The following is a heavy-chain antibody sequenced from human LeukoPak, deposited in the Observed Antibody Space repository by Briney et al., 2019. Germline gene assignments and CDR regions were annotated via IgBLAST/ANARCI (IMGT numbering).Heavy chain of an antibody. D-gene: IGHD3-10*01. V-gene: IGHV3-7*04. CDR3: ARDEHQYYHASTGRFDY. CDR2: IKQDGGDK. Sequence: GGSLRLSCTASGFTFSSHWMSWVRQAPGKGLEWVANIKQDGGDKYYVDSVKGRFTISRDNAKNSLYLQMNFLRAEDTAVYYCARDEHQYYHASTGRFDYWGQGILVTVSS. CDR1: GFTFSSHW. J-gene: IGHJ4*02.